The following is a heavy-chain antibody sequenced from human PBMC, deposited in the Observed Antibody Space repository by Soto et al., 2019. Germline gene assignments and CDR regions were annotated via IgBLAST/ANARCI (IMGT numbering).Heavy chain of an antibody. V-gene: IGHV4-59*08. CDR1: GGSISSYY. CDR2: IYYSGST. J-gene: IGHJ3*02. D-gene: IGHD2-15*01. Sequence: SETLSLTCTVSGGSISSYYWSWIRQPPGKGLEWIGYIYYSGSTNYNPSLKSRVTISVDTSKNQFSLKLSSVTAADTAVYYCARHVGYCSGGSCSGAFDIWGQGTMVTVSS. CDR3: ARHVGYCSGGSCSGAFDI.